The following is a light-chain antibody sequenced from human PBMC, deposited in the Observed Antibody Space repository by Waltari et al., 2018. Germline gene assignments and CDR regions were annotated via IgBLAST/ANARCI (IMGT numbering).Light chain of an antibody. CDR2: KAS. V-gene: IGKV1-5*03. CDR1: QNVNRW. Sequence: DIQMTQSPSTLSVSVGDRVTITSRASQNVNRWLAWYQKKQGKAPTLLIYKASSLESGVPSRFSGSGSGTEFTLTISSLQADDFATYYCQHYNGDSRTFGQGTKVEIK. J-gene: IGKJ1*01. CDR3: QHYNGDSRT.